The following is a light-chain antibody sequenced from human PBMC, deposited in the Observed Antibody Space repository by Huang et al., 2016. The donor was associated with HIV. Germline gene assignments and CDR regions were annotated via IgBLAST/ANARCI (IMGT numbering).Light chain of an antibody. CDR1: QNINTH. V-gene: IGKV3-11*01. J-gene: IGKJ4*01. CDR3: QQRVNGLT. Sequence: EIVLTQSPATLSFFPGQRVSLSCRASQNINTHLAWYQQRPGQPPRPLIYDAASRVPGVPARFSGSGSGTDFTLTISSLESEDFATYYCQQRVNGLTFGGGTKV. CDR2: DAA.